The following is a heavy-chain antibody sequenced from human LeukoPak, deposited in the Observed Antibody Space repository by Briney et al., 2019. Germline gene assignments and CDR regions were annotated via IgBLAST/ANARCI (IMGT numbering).Heavy chain of an antibody. CDR1: GGSISSSSYY. CDR3: ARVSSTLLYYYYYYMDV. D-gene: IGHD6-13*01. CDR2: IYYSGST. V-gene: IGHV4-39*07. J-gene: IGHJ6*03. Sequence: KPSETLSLTCTVSGGSISSSSYYWGWIRQPPGKGLEWIGSIYYSGSTYYNPSLKSRVTISVDTSKNQFSLKLSSVTAADTAVYYCARVSSTLLYYYYYYMDVWGKGTTVTVSS.